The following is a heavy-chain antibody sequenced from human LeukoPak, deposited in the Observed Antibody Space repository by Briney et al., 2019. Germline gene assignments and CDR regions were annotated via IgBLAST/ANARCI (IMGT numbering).Heavy chain of an antibody. Sequence: GGSLRLSCAASGFTFSSYAMSWVRQAPGKGLEWVSGISGSGDNTYYADSVKGRFTISRDNSKNTLYVQVNSLGTEDTAAYYCAKGSYYDSSGSLYFGYWGQGTLVTVSS. CDR3: AKGSYYDSSGSLYFGY. J-gene: IGHJ4*02. D-gene: IGHD3-22*01. V-gene: IGHV3-23*01. CDR1: GFTFSSYA. CDR2: ISGSGDNT.